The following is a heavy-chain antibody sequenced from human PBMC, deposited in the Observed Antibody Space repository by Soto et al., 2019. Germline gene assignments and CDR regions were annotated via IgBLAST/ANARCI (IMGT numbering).Heavy chain of an antibody. CDR3: ARRLRYCSGGSCYGGFDY. J-gene: IGHJ4*02. CDR2: SYYSGST. Sequence: SETLSLTCTVSGGSISSSSYYWGWIRQPPGKGLEWIGSSYYSGSTYYNPSLKSRVTISVDTSKNQFSLKLSSVTAADTAIYFCARRLRYCSGGSCYGGFDYWGQGTLVTVSS. D-gene: IGHD2-15*01. V-gene: IGHV4-39*01. CDR1: GGSISSSSYY.